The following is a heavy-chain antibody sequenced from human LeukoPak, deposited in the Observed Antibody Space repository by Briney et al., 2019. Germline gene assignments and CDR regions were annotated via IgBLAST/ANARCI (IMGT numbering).Heavy chain of an antibody. D-gene: IGHD2-2*02. CDR2: ISPYNGNT. V-gene: IGHV1-18*01. J-gene: IGHJ4*02. Sequence: ASVKVCCKASGYTFTTFGISWVRQAPGQGLEWMGWISPYNGNTNYAQNLQGRLTMTTDTSTTTASMELRSLRSDDTAVYYCARMGCLSPSCYTLDYWGQGTLVTVSS. CDR1: GYTFTTFG. CDR3: ARMGCLSPSCYTLDY.